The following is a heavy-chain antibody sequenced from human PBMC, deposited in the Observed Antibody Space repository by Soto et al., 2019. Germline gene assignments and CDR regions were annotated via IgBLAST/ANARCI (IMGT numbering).Heavy chain of an antibody. D-gene: IGHD1-1*01. Sequence: GGSLRLSCAASGFTISSNAMYWVRQAPGKGLEWVSGISDRGDTTHYADSVKGRFTISRDTSKNTPYLQLNSLRADDTAVYYCAKDKPGTTSFDYWGQGSLVTVSS. CDR1: GFTISSNA. CDR3: AKDKPGTTSFDY. V-gene: IGHV3-23*01. CDR2: ISDRGDTT. J-gene: IGHJ4*02.